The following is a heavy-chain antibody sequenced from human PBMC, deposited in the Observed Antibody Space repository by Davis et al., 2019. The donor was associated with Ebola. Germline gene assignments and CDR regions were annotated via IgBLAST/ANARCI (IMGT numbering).Heavy chain of an antibody. V-gene: IGHV3-7*03. CDR2: IKQDGSEK. D-gene: IGHD4-17*01. CDR1: GFTFTSSA. J-gene: IGHJ6*02. Sequence: GGSLRLSCAASGFTFTSSAMNWVRQAPGKGLEWVANIKQDGSEKYYVDSVKGRFTISRDNAKNSLYLEMSSLRAEDTAVYYCARDPTATVTTLFDYYYGMDLWGQGTTVTVSS. CDR3: ARDPTATVTTLFDYYYGMDL.